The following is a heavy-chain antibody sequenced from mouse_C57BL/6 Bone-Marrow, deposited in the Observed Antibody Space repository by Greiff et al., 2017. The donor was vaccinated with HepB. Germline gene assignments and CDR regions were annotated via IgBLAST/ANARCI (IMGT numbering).Heavy chain of an antibody. J-gene: IGHJ4*01. CDR2: INPGSGGT. CDR3: ARFFYYYAMDY. CDR1: GYAFTNYL. V-gene: IGHV1-54*01. Sequence: VKLMESGAELVRPGTSVKVSCKASGYAFTNYLIEWVKQRPGQGLEWIGVINPGSGGTNYNEKFKGKATLTADKSSSTAYMQLSSLTSEDSAVYFCARFFYYYAMDYWGQGTSVTVSS.